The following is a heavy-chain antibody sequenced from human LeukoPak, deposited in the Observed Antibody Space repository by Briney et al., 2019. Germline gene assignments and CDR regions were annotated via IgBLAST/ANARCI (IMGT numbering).Heavy chain of an antibody. CDR2: ITSGSTYM. CDR3: VRGLYSSDV. CDR1: GFTFSSYT. V-gene: IGHV3-21*01. Sequence: PGGSLRLSCAASGFTFSSYTMNWVRDASGKGLEWVSSITSGSTYMYYADSVKGRFTISRDNAKNSLYLQVNSLRAEDTAVYYCVRGLYSSDVWGQGTTVTVSS. J-gene: IGHJ6*02. D-gene: IGHD5-18*01.